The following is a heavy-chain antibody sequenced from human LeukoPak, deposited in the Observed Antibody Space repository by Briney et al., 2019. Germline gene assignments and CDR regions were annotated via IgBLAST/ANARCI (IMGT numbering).Heavy chain of an antibody. Sequence: SQTLSLTCTVSGGSISSGSYYWSWIQQPAGKGLEWTGRIYSSGSTNSNSAITSCPTISVGTSNNQFSLKLSSVTAADTAVYYCARVFRGVVTPTYAFDIWGQGTMITVTS. V-gene: IGHV4-61*02. J-gene: IGHJ3*02. CDR1: GGSISSGSYY. CDR2: IYSSGST. CDR3: ARVFRGVVTPTYAFDI. D-gene: IGHD4-23*01.